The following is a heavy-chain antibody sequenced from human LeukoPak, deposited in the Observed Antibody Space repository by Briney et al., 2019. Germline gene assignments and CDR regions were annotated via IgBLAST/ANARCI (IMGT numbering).Heavy chain of an antibody. J-gene: IGHJ4*02. D-gene: IGHD3-22*01. V-gene: IGHV1-2*02. CDR2: INPNSGGT. CDR3: ARDTSIYDSSNDY. Sequence: ASVKVSCKASGYTFTGYYMHWVRQAPGQGLEWMGWINPNSGGTNYAQKLQGRVTMTTDTSTSTAYMDLKSLRSDDTAVYYCARDTSIYDSSNDYWGQGTLVTVSS. CDR1: GYTFTGYY.